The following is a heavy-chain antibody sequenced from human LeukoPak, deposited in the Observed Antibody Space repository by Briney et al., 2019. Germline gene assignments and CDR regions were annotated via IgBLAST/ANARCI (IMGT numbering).Heavy chain of an antibody. CDR1: GFTFSNYG. CDR3: AKVDSYNSGWLDY. D-gene: IGHD6-19*01. V-gene: IGHV3-33*06. CDR2: IWYDGSDK. Sequence: GGSLRLSCAASGFTFSNYGMHWVRQAPGKGLEWVAVIWYDGSDKYYADSVKGRFTISRDNSKNTLYLQMSSLRAEDTAIYYCAKVDSYNSGWLDYWGQGTLVTVSS. J-gene: IGHJ4*02.